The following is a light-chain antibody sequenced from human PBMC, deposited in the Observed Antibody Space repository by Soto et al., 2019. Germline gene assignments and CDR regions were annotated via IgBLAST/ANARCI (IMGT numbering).Light chain of an antibody. J-gene: IGLJ3*02. V-gene: IGLV1-51*01. Sequence: QSVLTQPPSVSAAPGQKVTISCSGSSSNIGKNYVSWYQQLPRTAPQLLIHDNDKRPSGIPDRFSGSKSGTSGTLVITGLRTGDEADYYCGTWDDSLSAVVFGGGTKLTVL. CDR1: SSNIGKNY. CDR2: DND. CDR3: GTWDDSLSAVV.